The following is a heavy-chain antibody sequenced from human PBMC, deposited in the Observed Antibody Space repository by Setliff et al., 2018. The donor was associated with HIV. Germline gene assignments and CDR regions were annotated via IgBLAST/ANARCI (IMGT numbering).Heavy chain of an antibody. J-gene: IGHJ3*02. CDR1: GFTFSSYS. V-gene: IGHV3-21*01. CDR2: ISSSSSYI. CDR3: ASFDYGDYGGAFDI. D-gene: IGHD4-17*01. Sequence: GGSLRLSCAASGFTFSSYSMNWVRQAPGKGLEWVAFISSSSSYIYYADAVKGRFTISRDNAKNSLYLQMNSLRAEDTAVYYCASFDYGDYGGAFDIWGQGTMVTV.